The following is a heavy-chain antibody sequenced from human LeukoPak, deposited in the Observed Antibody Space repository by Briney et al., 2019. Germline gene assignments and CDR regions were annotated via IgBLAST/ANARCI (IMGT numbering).Heavy chain of an antibody. D-gene: IGHD1-26*01. CDR2: IIPIFSTA. CDR3: ARDGAPGGSYYVGDDAFDI. Sequence: ASVKVSCKASGGTFSSYAISWVRQAPGQGLEWMGGIIPIFSTANYAQKFQGRVTITADESTSTAYMELSSLRSEDTAVYYCARDGAPGGSYYVGDDAFDIWGQGTMVTVSS. V-gene: IGHV1-69*01. CDR1: GGTFSSYA. J-gene: IGHJ3*02.